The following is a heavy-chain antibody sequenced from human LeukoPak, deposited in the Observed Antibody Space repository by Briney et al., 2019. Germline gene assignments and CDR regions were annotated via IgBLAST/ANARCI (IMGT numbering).Heavy chain of an antibody. CDR3: ARTYYDFWSGYYHDY. CDR2: INHSGST. CDR1: GGSFSGYY. D-gene: IGHD3-3*01. V-gene: IGHV4-34*01. Sequence: SETLCLTCAVYGGSFSGYYWSWIRQPPGKGLEWIGEINHSGSTNYNPSLKSRVTISVDTSKNQFSLKLSSVTAADTAVYYCARTYYDFWSGYYHDYWGQGTLVTVSS. J-gene: IGHJ4*02.